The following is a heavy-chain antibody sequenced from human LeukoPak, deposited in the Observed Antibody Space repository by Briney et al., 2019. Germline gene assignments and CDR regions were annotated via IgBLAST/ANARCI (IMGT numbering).Heavy chain of an antibody. CDR1: GFTFSSYG. CDR3: ARLTVGDDY. J-gene: IGHJ4*02. D-gene: IGHD3-16*01. V-gene: IGHV3-23*01. CDR2: ISGSGGST. Sequence: GGTLRLSCAASGFTFSSYGMSWVRQAPGKGLEWVSAISGSGGSTYYADSVKGRFTISRDNSKNTLYLQMNSLRAEDTAVYYCARLTVGDDYWGQGTLVTVSS.